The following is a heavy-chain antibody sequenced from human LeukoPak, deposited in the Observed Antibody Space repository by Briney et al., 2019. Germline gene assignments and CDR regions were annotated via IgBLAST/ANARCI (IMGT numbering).Heavy chain of an antibody. CDR2: INSDGSST. J-gene: IGHJ4*02. V-gene: IGHV3-74*01. D-gene: IGHD6-19*01. CDR1: GFTFSSYW. CDR3: VRPESSGSYDY. Sequence: PGGSLRLSCAASGFTFSSYWMHWVRQSPGKGLVWVSRINSDGSSTSYADSVKGRFTISRDNAKNTLYLQMNSLRAEDTAVYYCVRPESSGSYDYWGQGTLVTVSS.